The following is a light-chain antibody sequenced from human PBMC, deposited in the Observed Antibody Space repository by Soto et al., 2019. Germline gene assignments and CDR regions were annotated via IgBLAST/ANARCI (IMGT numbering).Light chain of an antibody. CDR1: QSVSNNY. V-gene: IGKV3D-20*02. CDR2: GAC. CDR3: QQRNNWPLT. Sequence: EIVLTQSPGTLSLSPGERATLSYRASQSVSNNYLAWYQQKPGQAPTLRIYGACKRTTGIPDRFSGSGSEADFTLTISRLEPEDFAFFYCQQRNNWPLTFGGGTKVDIK. J-gene: IGKJ4*01.